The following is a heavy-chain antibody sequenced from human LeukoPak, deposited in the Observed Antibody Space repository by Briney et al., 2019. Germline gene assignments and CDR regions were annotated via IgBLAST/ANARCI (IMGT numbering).Heavy chain of an antibody. D-gene: IGHD3-9*01. V-gene: IGHV1-69*13. Sequence: AVKVSCKASGGTFTSYAISWVGQARGQGHEWRGGIVPIFGTEDYAQKFQGRVTITADEYTRTAYMPLTSLRSEDTAVYSCARSEYDIFTGYYLLPFDSWGQGTLVTVSS. J-gene: IGHJ4*02. CDR2: IVPIFGTE. CDR3: ARSEYDIFTGYYLLPFDS. CDR1: GGTFTSYA.